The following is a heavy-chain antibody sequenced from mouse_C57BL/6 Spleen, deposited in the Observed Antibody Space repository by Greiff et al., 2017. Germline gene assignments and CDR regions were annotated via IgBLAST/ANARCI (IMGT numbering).Heavy chain of an antibody. Sequence: DVKLVESGPVLVKPGASVKMSCKASGYTFTDYYMNWVKQSHGKSLEWIGVINPYNGGTSYNQKFKGKATLTVDKSSSTAYMELNSLTSEDSAVYYCARSGYYVDWYFDVWGTGTTVTVSS. CDR3: ARSGYYVDWYFDV. J-gene: IGHJ1*03. V-gene: IGHV1-19*01. CDR2: INPYNGGT. D-gene: IGHD2-3*01. CDR1: GYTFTDYY.